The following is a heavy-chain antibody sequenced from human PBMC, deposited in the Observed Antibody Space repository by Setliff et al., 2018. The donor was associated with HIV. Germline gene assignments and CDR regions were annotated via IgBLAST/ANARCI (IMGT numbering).Heavy chain of an antibody. CDR3: ARAIRWRYCSSTSCPEYFLH. CDR2: ISVYNGDT. V-gene: IGHV1-18*01. D-gene: IGHD2-2*01. CDR1: GNTFTTYD. J-gene: IGHJ1*01. Sequence: GASVKVSCKASGNTFTTYDISWVRQAPGQGLEWMGWISVYNGDTNYAQKFQGRVTMTTDTSTSTAYMELRSLSSDDTAVYYCARAIRWRYCSSTSCPEYFLHWGQGTLVTVSS.